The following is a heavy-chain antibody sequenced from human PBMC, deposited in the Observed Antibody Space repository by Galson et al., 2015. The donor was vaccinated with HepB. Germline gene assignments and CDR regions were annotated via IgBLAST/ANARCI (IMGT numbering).Heavy chain of an antibody. V-gene: IGHV5-51*01. J-gene: IGHJ2*01. D-gene: IGHD7-27*01. CDR1: GYIFTNYW. CDR3: ARRGWGSSFWYFDL. CDR2: IYPGDSDT. Sequence: QSGAEVKEPGESLKISCKASGYIFTNYWIGWVRHMPGKGLEWMGRIYPGDSDTTYSPSFQGQVIISADKSIGTAYLQWNSLKASDTAIYYCARRGWGSSFWYFDLWGHGTLVTVSS.